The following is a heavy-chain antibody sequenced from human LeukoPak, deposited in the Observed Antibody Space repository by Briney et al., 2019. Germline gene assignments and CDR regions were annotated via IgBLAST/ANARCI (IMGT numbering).Heavy chain of an antibody. CDR2: IYYTGST. D-gene: IGHD1-26*01. Sequence: SETQSLTCAVSGASISGSGYYLGWIRQPPGKGLEWIGNIYYTGSTYYNASLQSRVTISIDMSKNQFSLRLNSVTAADTAMYYCVKSGGYGLIDYWGQGTLVTVSS. V-gene: IGHV4-39*01. CDR1: GASISGSGYY. CDR3: VKSGGYGLIDY. J-gene: IGHJ4*02.